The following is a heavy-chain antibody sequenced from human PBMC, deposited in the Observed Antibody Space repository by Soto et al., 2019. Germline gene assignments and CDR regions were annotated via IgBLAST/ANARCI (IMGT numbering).Heavy chain of an antibody. CDR1: GFTFSSYW. CDR2: IKQDGGEK. J-gene: IGHJ4*02. Sequence: AGGSLRLSCAASGFTFSSYWMSWVRQAPGKGLEWVANIKQDGGEKYYVDSVKGRFTISRDNAKNSLYLQMNSLRAEDTAVYYCARSITIFGVVIHYFDYWGQGTLVTVSS. CDR3: ARSITIFGVVIHYFDY. V-gene: IGHV3-7*01. D-gene: IGHD3-3*01.